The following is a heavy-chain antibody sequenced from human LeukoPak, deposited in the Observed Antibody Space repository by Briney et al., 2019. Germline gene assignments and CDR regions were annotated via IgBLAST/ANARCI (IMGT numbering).Heavy chain of an antibody. J-gene: IGHJ5*02. Sequence: GGSLRLSCAASGFTFSSYAMSWVRQAPRKGLEWVSTISGGGDNTYYADSVKGRFTISRDNSKNTLYLQMNSLRTEDTALYYCARDTRLGYCRSTSCYASWFDPWGQGTLVTVSS. CDR3: ARDTRLGYCRSTSCYASWFDP. V-gene: IGHV3-23*01. CDR2: ISGGGDNT. D-gene: IGHD2-2*01. CDR1: GFTFSSYA.